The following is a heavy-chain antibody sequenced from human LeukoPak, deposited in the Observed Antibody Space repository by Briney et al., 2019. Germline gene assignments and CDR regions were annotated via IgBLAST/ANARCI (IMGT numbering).Heavy chain of an antibody. D-gene: IGHD3-22*01. CDR1: GCSMSRYY. J-gene: IGHJ4*02. CDR3: AVSGYPSDY. V-gene: IGHV4-59*01. Sequence: SETLSLTCTVSGCSMSRYYWRWIRQPPGQGLEWIGYIYYSGSTNYNPSPKSRVTISVDTSKNQFSLKLSSVTAADTAVYYCAVSGYPSDYWGQGTLVTVSS. CDR2: IYYSGST.